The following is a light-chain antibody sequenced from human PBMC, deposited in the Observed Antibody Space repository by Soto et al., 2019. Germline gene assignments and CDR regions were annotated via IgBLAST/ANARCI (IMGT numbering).Light chain of an antibody. CDR1: SSDVGGYNY. CDR2: EVT. V-gene: IGLV2-8*01. CDR3: SSYAGFNVL. Sequence: QSVLTQPPSASGSPGQSVTISCTGTSSDVGGYNYVSWYQQHPGKAPKVMIYEVTKRPSGVPDRFSGSRSGNTASLTVSGLQAEDEANYYCSSYAGFNVLFGGGTQLTVL. J-gene: IGLJ2*01.